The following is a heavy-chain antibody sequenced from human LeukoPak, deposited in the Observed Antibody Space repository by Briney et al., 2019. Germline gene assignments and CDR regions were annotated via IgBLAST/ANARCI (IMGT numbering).Heavy chain of an antibody. CDR3: ARLGWDYYDSSGNDWFDP. Sequence: ASVKVSCKASGYTFTGYYMHWVRQAPGQGLEWMGWINPNSGGTNYAQKFQGRVTMTRDTSISTAYMELSRLRSDDTAVYYCARLGWDYYDSSGNDWFDPWGQGTLVTVSS. J-gene: IGHJ5*02. CDR2: INPNSGGT. V-gene: IGHV1-2*02. CDR1: GYTFTGYY. D-gene: IGHD3-22*01.